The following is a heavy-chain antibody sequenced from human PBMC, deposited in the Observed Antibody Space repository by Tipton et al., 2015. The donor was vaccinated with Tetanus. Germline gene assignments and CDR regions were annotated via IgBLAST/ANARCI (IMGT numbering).Heavy chain of an antibody. CDR1: GGFFSGNY. V-gene: IGHV4-34*01. D-gene: IGHD6-19*01. CDR3: ASLPKHWLAPRGAP. CDR2: INHRGGT. Sequence: TLSLTCGVSGGFFSGNYWSWVRQAPGKGLEWIGEINHRGGTMYNPSLKSRVTISGDTSKNQFSLNLTSVTAADTAVYYCASLPKHWLAPRGAPWGQGTLVTVSS. J-gene: IGHJ5*02.